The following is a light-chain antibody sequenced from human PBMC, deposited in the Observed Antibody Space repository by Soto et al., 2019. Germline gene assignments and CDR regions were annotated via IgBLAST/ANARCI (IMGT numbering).Light chain of an antibody. J-gene: IGKJ5*01. CDR1: QSISSY. CDR2: AAS. CDR3: QQSYSTPHT. Sequence: IQITQSPSSLSASVGDSFTLTCRASQSISSYLNWYQQKPGKAPKLLIYAASSLQSGVPSRFSGSGSGTDFTLTISSLQPEDFATYYCQQSYSTPHTFGQGTRLEI. V-gene: IGKV1-39*01.